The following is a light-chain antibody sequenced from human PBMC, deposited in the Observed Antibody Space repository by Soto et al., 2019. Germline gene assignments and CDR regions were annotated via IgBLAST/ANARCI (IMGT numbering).Light chain of an antibody. Sequence: QAVVTQEPSLTVSPGGPVTLTCALTTGAVTSDYYPNWFQRRPGQALRTLIYRTSNKHSWTPARFSGSLLGGKAALTLSGVQPEDEADYYCVLLYGGARVFGGGTKLTVL. CDR2: RTS. CDR1: TGAVTSDYY. CDR3: VLLYGGARV. V-gene: IGLV7-43*01. J-gene: IGLJ3*02.